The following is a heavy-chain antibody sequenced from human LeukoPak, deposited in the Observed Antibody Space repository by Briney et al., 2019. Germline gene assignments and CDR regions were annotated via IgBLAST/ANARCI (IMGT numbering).Heavy chain of an antibody. J-gene: IGHJ4*02. CDR2: ISYSGST. D-gene: IGHD1/OR15-1a*01. CDR3: VRDLEHFDIDY. V-gene: IGHV4-34*01. Sequence: SETLSLTCAVYGGSFSGYYWGWVRQPPGKGLEWIGSISYSGSTSYTPSLKSRVTISVDTSKNQFSLKMSSVTAADTAVYFCVRDLEHFDIDYWGQGALVTVSS. CDR1: GGSFSGYY.